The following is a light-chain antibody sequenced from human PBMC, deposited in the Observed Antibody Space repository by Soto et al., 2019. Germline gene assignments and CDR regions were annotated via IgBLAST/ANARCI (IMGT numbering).Light chain of an antibody. J-gene: IGLJ1*01. CDR1: SRDVGSYDL. V-gene: IGLV2-14*02. CDR3: SSYTVSSKTV. CDR2: EGT. Sequence: QSALTQPASVSGSPGQSITISCTGTSRDVGSYDLVSWYQHHPGKAPKLMIYEGTKRPSGVSNRFSGSKSGNTASLAISGLQAEDEADYYCSSYTVSSKTVFGTGTKLTVL.